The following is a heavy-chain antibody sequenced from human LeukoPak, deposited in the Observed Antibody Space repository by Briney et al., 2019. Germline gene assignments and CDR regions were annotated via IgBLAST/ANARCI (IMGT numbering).Heavy chain of an antibody. CDR3: ASGYSYGYYLDY. CDR1: GGSISSGAYY. CDR2: IYHSGGT. D-gene: IGHD5-18*01. V-gene: IGHV4-30-2*01. Sequence: SETLSLTCTVSGGSISSGAYYWSWIRQPPGKGLEWIGYIYHSGGTYYNPSLKSRVTISVDRSKNQFSLKLSSVTAADTAVYYCASGYSYGYYLDYWGQGTLVTVSS. J-gene: IGHJ4*02.